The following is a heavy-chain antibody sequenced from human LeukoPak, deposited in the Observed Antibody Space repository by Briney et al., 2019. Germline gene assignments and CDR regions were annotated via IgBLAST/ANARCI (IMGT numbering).Heavy chain of an antibody. J-gene: IGHJ6*03. CDR3: ARDTYLDV. CDR2: TRQDGSEK. Sequence: GGSLRLSCAASGSTFSSYWMSWVRQAPGKGLEWVANTRQDGSEKNYVDSVKGRFTISRDNAKNSLYLQMNSLRAEDTAVYYCARDTYLDVWGKGTTVTVSS. CDR1: GSTFSSYW. V-gene: IGHV3-7*01.